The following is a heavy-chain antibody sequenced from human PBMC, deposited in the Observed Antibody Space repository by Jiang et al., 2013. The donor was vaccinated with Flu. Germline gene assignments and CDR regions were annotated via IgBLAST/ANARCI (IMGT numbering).Heavy chain of an antibody. J-gene: IGHJ4*02. Sequence: SGAEVKKPGASVRVSCKASGYTFTIYGIAWVRQAPGQGLEWMGWISPYNDNTDYAQKLQGRVTMTTDTSTRTAYMEVTGLRSDDTAVYYCARATNCSSTRCFKEFDYWGQGTLVTVSS. D-gene: IGHD2-2*01. CDR3: ARATNCSSTRCFKEFDY. V-gene: IGHV1-18*01. CDR1: GYTFTIYG. CDR2: ISPYNDNT.